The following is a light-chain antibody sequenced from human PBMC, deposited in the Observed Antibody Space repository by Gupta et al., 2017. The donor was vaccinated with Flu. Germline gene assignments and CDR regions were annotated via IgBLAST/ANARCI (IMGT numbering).Light chain of an antibody. CDR2: LGS. CDR1: QSLLHSNGYNY. V-gene: IGKV2-28*01. J-gene: IGKJ4*01. CDR3: MQALQTPLT. Sequence: VTPGEPASISCRSSQSLLHSNGYNYLDWYLQKPGQSPQLLIYLGSNRASGVPDRFSGSGSGTXFTLKIXRVEAEDVGVYYCMQALQTPLTFGXGTKVEIK.